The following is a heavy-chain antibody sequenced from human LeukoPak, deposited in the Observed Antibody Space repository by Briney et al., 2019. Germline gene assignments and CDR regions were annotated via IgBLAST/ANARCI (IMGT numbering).Heavy chain of an antibody. CDR2: IYYSGST. CDR3: ARLEGIQLWLYYYMDV. Sequence: PSETLSLTCTVSGYSISSGYYWGWIRQPPGKGLEWIGSIYYSGSTYYNPSLKSRVTISVDTSKNQFSLKLSSVTAADTAVYYCARLEGIQLWLYYYMDVWGKGTTVTVSS. D-gene: IGHD5-18*01. CDR1: GYSISSGYY. V-gene: IGHV4-38-2*02. J-gene: IGHJ6*03.